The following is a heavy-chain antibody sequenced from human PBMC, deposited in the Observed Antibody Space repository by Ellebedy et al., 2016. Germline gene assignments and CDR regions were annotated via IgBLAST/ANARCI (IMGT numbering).Heavy chain of an antibody. Sequence: SGPTLVKPTQTLTLTCTFSGFSLSTSGVGVGWIRQPPGKALEWLAVIYWDDDKRYSPSLKSRLTITKDTSKNQVVLTMTNMDPVDTATYYCAHAPNWGEPYSFGYWGQGTLVPVSS. D-gene: IGHD7-27*01. CDR2: IYWDDDK. CDR3: AHAPNWGEPYSFGY. CDR1: GFSLSTSGVG. V-gene: IGHV2-5*02. J-gene: IGHJ4*02.